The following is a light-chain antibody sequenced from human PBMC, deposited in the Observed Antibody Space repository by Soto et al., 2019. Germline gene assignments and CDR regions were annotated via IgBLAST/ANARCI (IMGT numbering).Light chain of an antibody. CDR3: CSYAGSLI. V-gene: IGLV2-23*01. CDR2: EDS. CDR1: SSDVGNYNH. J-gene: IGLJ2*01. Sequence: QSALTQPASVSGSPGQSITISCTGTSSDVGNYNHVSWYQHHPGKAPKLMIYEDSKRPSGVSDRFSGSKSGNTASLTISRLQAEDEADYYCCSYAGSLIFGGGTKVTVL.